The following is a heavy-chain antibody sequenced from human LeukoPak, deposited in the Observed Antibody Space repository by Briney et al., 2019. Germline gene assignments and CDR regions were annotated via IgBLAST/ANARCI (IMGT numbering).Heavy chain of an antibody. CDR3: ARDMERFGELFPNYFDY. CDR2: IYTSGST. J-gene: IGHJ4*02. D-gene: IGHD3-10*01. Sequence: SETLSLTCTVSGGSISSYYWSWIRQPAGKGLEWIGRIYTSGSTNYNPSLKSRVTMSVDTSKNQFSLKLSSVTAADTAVYYCARDMERFGELFPNYFDYWGQRTLVTVSS. V-gene: IGHV4-4*07. CDR1: GGSISSYY.